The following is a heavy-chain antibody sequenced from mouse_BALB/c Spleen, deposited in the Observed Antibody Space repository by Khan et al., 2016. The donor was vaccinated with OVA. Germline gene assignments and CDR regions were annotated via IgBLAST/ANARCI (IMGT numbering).Heavy chain of an antibody. CDR1: GYSFTVYY. V-gene: IGHV1-26*01. CDR3: ARGYEFFAH. CDR2: VNPNNGDI. J-gene: IGHJ3*01. Sequence: VQLKQSGPDLVKPGASVKISCKASGYSFTVYYMNWVKQSHGKSPEWIGRVNPNNGDINYNQKFKGKAIFTVDKSSTTAYMELRSLTSEDSAVFYCARGYEFFAHWGQGTLVTVSA. D-gene: IGHD2-14*01.